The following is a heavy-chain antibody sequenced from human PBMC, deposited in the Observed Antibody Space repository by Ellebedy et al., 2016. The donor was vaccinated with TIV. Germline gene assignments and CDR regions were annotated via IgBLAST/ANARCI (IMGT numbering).Heavy chain of an antibody. J-gene: IGHJ3*01. D-gene: IGHD1-26*01. CDR3: ARDPAGRTWGAFDL. Sequence: PGGSLRLSCAASGFTFSSYAMSWVRQAPGKGLEWVASISYDGSREYYADSVKGRFTISRDNSKNTLYLQMSSLRAEDTAVYYCARDPAGRTWGAFDLWGQGTMATVSS. V-gene: IGHV3-30-3*01. CDR1: GFTFSSYA. CDR2: ISYDGSRE.